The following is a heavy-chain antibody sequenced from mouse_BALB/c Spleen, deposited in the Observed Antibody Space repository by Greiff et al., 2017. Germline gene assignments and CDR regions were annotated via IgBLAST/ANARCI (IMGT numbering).Heavy chain of an antibody. Sequence: ESGPGLVKPSQSLSLTCSVTGYSITSGYYWNWIRQFPGNKLEWMGYISYDGSNNYNPSLKNRISITRDTSKNQFFLKLNSVTTEDTATYYCARDRGNLYAMDYWGQGTSVTVSS. D-gene: IGHD2-1*01. CDR2: ISYDGSN. V-gene: IGHV3-6*02. CDR3: ARDRGNLYAMDY. CDR1: GYSITSGYY. J-gene: IGHJ4*01.